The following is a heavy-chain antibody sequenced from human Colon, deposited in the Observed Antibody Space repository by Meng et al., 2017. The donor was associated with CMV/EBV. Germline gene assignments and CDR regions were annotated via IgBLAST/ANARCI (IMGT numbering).Heavy chain of an antibody. J-gene: IGHJ6*02. CDR2: ISSSGSTI. CDR1: GFTFSSYE. V-gene: IGHV3-48*03. Sequence: GSLRLSCAASGFTFSSYEMNWVRQAPGKGLEWVSYISSSGSTIYYADSVKGRFTISRDNAKNSLYLQMNSLRAEDTAVYYCARAMAVVVPAAIGGDYYYYYGMDVWGQGTTVTVSS. CDR3: ARAMAVVVPAAIGGDYYYYYGMDV. D-gene: IGHD2-2*01.